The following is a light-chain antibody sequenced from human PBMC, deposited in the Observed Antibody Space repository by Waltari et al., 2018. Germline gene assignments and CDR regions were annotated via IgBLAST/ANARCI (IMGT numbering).Light chain of an antibody. J-gene: IGKJ1*01. CDR3: QQYNKWPPEA. Sequence: EIVMTQSPATLSVSPGERATLSCRVSQSVGSNLAWYQQKSGQAPKLLIFDASTRATGIPARFSGSGFGTEFTLTISSIQSEDFAVYYCQQYNKWPPEAFGQGTKVDI. CDR1: QSVGSN. CDR2: DAS. V-gene: IGKV3-15*01.